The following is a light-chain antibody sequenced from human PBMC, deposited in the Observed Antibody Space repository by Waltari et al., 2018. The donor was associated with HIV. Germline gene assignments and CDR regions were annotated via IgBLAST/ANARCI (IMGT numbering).Light chain of an antibody. J-gene: IGLJ3*02. Sequence: SYELTQPPSVSVSPGQMASVPCSGDALPKRYAYGYQQRPGQAPVLLIFRDTERPSGIPERFSSSSSGTTVTLTIRAVQAEDEADYYCQSTDSSGVYWVFGGGTTLTVL. CDR2: RDT. V-gene: IGLV3-25*03. CDR3: QSTDSSGVYWV. CDR1: ALPKRY.